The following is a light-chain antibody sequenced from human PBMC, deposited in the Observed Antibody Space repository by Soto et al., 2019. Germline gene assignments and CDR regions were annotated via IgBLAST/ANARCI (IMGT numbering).Light chain of an antibody. V-gene: IGLV2-23*01. J-gene: IGLJ2*01. Sequence: QSALTQPASVSGSPGQSITISCTGTISDVGSDNLVSWYQHHPGKAPKLMMYEGSHRPSGVSNRFSGSKSGNTASLTISGIQAEDEADYDCSSYAGAGVFGGGTKVTVL. CDR2: EGS. CDR1: ISDVGSDNL. CDR3: SSYAGAGV.